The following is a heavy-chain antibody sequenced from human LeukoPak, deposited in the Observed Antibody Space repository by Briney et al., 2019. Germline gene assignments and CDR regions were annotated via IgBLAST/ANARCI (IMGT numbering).Heavy chain of an antibody. Sequence: TSETLSLTCTVSGGSISSYYWSWIRQPAGKGLEWIGRIYTSGSTNYNPSLKSRVTMSVDTSKNQFSLKLSSVTAADTAVYYCARGSVRGAPLDWFDPWGQGTLVTVSS. D-gene: IGHD3-10*01. CDR1: GGSISSYY. CDR3: ARGSVRGAPLDWFDP. CDR2: IYTSGST. V-gene: IGHV4-4*07. J-gene: IGHJ5*02.